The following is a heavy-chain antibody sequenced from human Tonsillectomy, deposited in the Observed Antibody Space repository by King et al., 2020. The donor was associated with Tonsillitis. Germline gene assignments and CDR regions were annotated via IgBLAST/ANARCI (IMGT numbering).Heavy chain of an antibody. D-gene: IGHD1-26*01. CDR2: IYYSGST. V-gene: IGHV4-59*08. Sequence: QLQESGPGLVKPSETLSLTCTVSGGSISSYYWSWLRQPPGKGLEWIGYIYYSGSTNYNPSLKSRVTISVDTSKNQFSLKLSSVTAADTAVYYCARHHGSRVGAFDIWGQGTMVTVSS. J-gene: IGHJ3*02. CDR1: GGSISSYY. CDR3: ARHHGSRVGAFDI.